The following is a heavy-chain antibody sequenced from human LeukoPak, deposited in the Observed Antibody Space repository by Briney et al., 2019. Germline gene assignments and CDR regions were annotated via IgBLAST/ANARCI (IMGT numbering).Heavy chain of an antibody. Sequence: GRSLRLSCAASGFTFSSYAMHWVRQAPGKGLEWVAVISYDGSNKYYADSVKGRFTISRDNSKNTLYLQMNSLRAEDTALYYCAKPAKTDYTDYWGQGTLVTVSS. V-gene: IGHV3-30*04. J-gene: IGHJ4*02. CDR1: GFTFSSYA. D-gene: IGHD1-14*01. CDR2: ISYDGSNK. CDR3: AKPAKTDYTDY.